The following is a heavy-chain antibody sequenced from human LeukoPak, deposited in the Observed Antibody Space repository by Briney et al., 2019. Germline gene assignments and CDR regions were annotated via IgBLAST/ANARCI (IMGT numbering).Heavy chain of an antibody. Sequence: ASVNVSRKASGYTFTSYDINWVRQATGQGLEWMGWMNPNSGNTGYAQKFQGRVTITRNTSISTAYMELSSLRSEDTAVYYCARIRSKGDDFWSGYYTPYYYYYMDVWGKGTTVTVSS. J-gene: IGHJ6*03. CDR2: MNPNSGNT. CDR1: GYTFTSYD. CDR3: ARIRSKGDDFWSGYYTPYYYYYMDV. D-gene: IGHD3-3*01. V-gene: IGHV1-8*03.